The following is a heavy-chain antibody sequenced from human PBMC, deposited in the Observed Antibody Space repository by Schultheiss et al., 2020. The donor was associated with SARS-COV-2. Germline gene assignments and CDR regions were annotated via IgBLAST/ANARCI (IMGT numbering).Heavy chain of an antibody. CDR3: ARDVLLWFGELF. Sequence: GESLKISCAASGFTFTGYYMHWVRQAPGQGLEWMGWINPNSGGTNYAQKFQGRVTMTRDTSISTAYMELSRLRSDDTAVYYCARDVLLWFGELFWGQGTLVTVSS. D-gene: IGHD3-10*01. J-gene: IGHJ4*02. CDR1: GFTFTGYY. V-gene: IGHV1-2*02. CDR2: INPNSGGT.